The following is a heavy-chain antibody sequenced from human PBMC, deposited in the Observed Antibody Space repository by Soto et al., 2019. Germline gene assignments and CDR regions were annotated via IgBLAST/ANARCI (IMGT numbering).Heavy chain of an antibody. V-gene: IGHV3-30-3*01. CDR1: GFTFSSYA. Sequence: PGGSLRFSCAASGFTFSSYAMHWVRQAPGKGLEWVAVISYDGSNKYYADSVKGRFTISRDNSKNTLYLQMNSLRAEDTAVYYCARVATGGYYFDYWGQGTLVTVSS. J-gene: IGHJ4*02. D-gene: IGHD3-16*01. CDR2: ISYDGSNK. CDR3: ARVATGGYYFDY.